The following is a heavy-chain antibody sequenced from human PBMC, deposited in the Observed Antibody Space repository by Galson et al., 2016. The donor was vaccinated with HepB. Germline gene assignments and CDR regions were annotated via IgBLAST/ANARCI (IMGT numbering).Heavy chain of an antibody. D-gene: IGHD6-19*01. CDR3: ARQSDSGWFYFNY. V-gene: IGHV1-69*06. J-gene: IGHJ4*02. CDR1: GGTFSSYA. CDR2: IIPIFATA. Sequence: SVKVSCKASGGTFSSYAISWVRQAPGQGLEWMGGIIPIFATANYAQKFQGRVTITADKSASTAYMELSSLRSEDTAVYYCARQSDSGWFYFNYWGQGTLVTVSS.